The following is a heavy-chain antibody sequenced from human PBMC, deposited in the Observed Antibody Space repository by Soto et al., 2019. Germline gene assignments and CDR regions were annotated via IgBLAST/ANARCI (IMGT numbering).Heavy chain of an antibody. J-gene: IGHJ4*02. CDR3: ARTSSVAWPFDL. V-gene: IGHV4-59*02. CDR1: GGSVNYYH. CDR2: IFYSGST. D-gene: IGHD1-26*01. Sequence: QVQLQESGPRLVKPSETLSLTCSVSGGSVNYYHWDWIRQSPGKELEWIGSIFYSGSTNYNPSLQRRLTLSGDTSNNQFSLKLTSLTVADTAIYFCARTSSVAWPFDLWGRGTLVTVSS.